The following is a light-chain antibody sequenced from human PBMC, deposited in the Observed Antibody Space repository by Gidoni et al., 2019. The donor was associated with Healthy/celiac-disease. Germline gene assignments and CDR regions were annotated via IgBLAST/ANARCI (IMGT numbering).Light chain of an antibody. CDR3: QQSYSTPRT. CDR2: AAS. V-gene: IGKV1-39*01. J-gene: IGKJ2*01. CDR1: QGISSY. Sequence: DIQITQTPSSLSDSVGDRVTITCRASQGISSYLNWYQQKPGKAPKLLIYAASSLQSGVPSRFSGSGSGTDFTLTISSLQPEDFATYYCQQSYSTPRTFGQGTKLEIK.